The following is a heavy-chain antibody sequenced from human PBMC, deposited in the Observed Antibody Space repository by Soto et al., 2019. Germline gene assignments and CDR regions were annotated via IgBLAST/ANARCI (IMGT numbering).Heavy chain of an antibody. J-gene: IGHJ4*02. CDR1: GFTFTRYS. CDR2: ISSTTHYI. V-gene: IGHV3-21*06. Sequence: LRLSCAASGFTFTRYSMNWVRQAPGKGLEWVSSISSTTHYIYYADSMRGRFTISRDNAKNAVYLEMNSLRAEDTAVYYCARESEDLTSNFDYWGQGTLVTVSS. CDR3: ARESEDLTSNFDY.